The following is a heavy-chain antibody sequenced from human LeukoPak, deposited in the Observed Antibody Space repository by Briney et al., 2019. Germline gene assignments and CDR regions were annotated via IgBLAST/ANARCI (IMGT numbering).Heavy chain of an antibody. V-gene: IGHV1-2*02. D-gene: IGHD3-22*01. CDR3: ARDLYYYDSSGY. CDR1: GYTFTGYY. J-gene: IGHJ4*02. Sequence: ASVKVSCKASGYTFTGYYMHWVRQAPGQGLEWMGWINPNSGGTNYAQKFQGRVTMTRDTSTSTAYMELSRLRSDDTAVYYCARDLYYYDSSGYWGQGTLVTVSS. CDR2: INPNSGGT.